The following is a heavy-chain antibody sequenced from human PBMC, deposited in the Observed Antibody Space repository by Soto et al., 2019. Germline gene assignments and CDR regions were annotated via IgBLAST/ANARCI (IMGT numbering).Heavy chain of an antibody. CDR3: TRAERSSRHRWSDY. Sequence: GGSLRLSCTASGFTFGDYAMSWFRQAPGKGLEWVGFIRSKAYGGTTEYAASVKGRFTISRDDSKSIAYLQMNSLKTEDTAVYSCTRAERSSRHRWSDYWGQGTLVTVSS. V-gene: IGHV3-49*03. D-gene: IGHD6-13*01. J-gene: IGHJ4*02. CDR1: GFTFGDYA. CDR2: IRSKAYGGTT.